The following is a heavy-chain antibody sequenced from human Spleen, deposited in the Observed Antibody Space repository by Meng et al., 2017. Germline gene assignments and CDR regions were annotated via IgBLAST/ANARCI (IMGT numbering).Heavy chain of an antibody. D-gene: IGHD3-9*01. CDR2: IIPILGIA. CDR1: GGTFSSYT. J-gene: IGHJ3*02. V-gene: IGHV1-69*04. CDR3: ARDPSTYYDILTGSFGAFDI. Sequence: SVKVSCKASGGTFSSYTISWVRQAPGQGLEWMGRIIPILGIANYEQKFQGRVTITADKSTSTAYMEMSSLRSEDTAVYYCARDPSTYYDILTGSFGAFDIWGQGKMVTVSS.